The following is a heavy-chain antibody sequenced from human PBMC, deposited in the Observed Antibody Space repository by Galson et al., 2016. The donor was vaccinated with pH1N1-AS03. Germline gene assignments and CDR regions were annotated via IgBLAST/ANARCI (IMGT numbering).Heavy chain of an antibody. CDR3: ARGRGSNGMDV. Sequence: VKVSCKASGYTFISYVMHWVRQAPGQRLEWMGWIKAGNGNTTYSQSFQGRVTITRDTSASKAYMGLSSLRSEDTAVYYCARGRGSNGMDVWGQGTTVTVSS. CDR1: GYTFISYV. D-gene: IGHD1-26*01. J-gene: IGHJ6*02. V-gene: IGHV1-3*01. CDR2: IKAGNGNT.